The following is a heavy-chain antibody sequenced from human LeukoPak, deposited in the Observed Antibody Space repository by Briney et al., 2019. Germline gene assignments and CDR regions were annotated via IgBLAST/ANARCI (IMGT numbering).Heavy chain of an antibody. J-gene: IGHJ4*02. V-gene: IGHV3-23*01. CDR1: GFTFSSYA. CDR3: AKGRIRGGAFDY. CDR2: ISGSGGST. Sequence: GGSLRLSCAASGFTFSSYAMSWVRQAPGKGLEWVSAISGSGGSTYYADSVKGRLTISRDNSKNTLYLQMNSLRAEDTAVYYCAKGRIRGGAFDYWGQGTLVTVSS. D-gene: IGHD2/OR15-2a*01.